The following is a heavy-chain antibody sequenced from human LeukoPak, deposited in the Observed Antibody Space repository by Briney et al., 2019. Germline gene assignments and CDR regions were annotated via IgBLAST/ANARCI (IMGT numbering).Heavy chain of an antibody. V-gene: IGHV1-8*01. J-gene: IGHJ3*02. CDR1: GYTFTSYV. CDR3: ARVHFGSAFDI. CDR2: MNPNSGNR. Sequence: SSVKVSCKGSGYTFTSYVINWERQAGGQGVEWMGGMNPNSGNRGYAQKFQGRVTMTRNTCISTAYMELSSLRSEDTAVYYCARVHFGSAFDIWGQGTMVTVSS. D-gene: IGHD3-10*01.